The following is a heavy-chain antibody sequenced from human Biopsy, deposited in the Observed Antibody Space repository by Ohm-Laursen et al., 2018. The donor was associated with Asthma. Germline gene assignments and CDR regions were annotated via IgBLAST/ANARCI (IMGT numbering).Heavy chain of an antibody. V-gene: IGHV1-18*01. CDR3: ARAVDYFHYYGIDV. D-gene: IGHD2/OR15-2a*01. J-gene: IGHJ6*02. CDR2: ISVYSGNT. Sequence: SVKVSCKTSGYTFNSAGITWVRQAPGQGLEWMGWISVYSGNTKVAQKLQDRVTMITDTSTSTAYMELRSLRSDDTAVYFCARAVDYFHYYGIDVWGQGTTVTVS. CDR1: GYTFNSAG.